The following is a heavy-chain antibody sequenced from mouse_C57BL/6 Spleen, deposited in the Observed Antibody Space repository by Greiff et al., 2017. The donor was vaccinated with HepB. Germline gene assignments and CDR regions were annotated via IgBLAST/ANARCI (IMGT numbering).Heavy chain of an antibody. J-gene: IGHJ4*01. CDR1: GFTFSDYY. CDR3: ARRYYGNYMDY. V-gene: IGHV5-12*01. Sequence: EVQLVESGGGLVQPGGSLKLSCAASGFTFSDYYMYWVRQTPEKRLEWVAYLSNGGGSNYYPDTVKGRFTISRDNAKNTRYLQMSRLKSEDTAMYYCARRYYGNYMDYWGQGTSVTVSS. D-gene: IGHD2-1*01. CDR2: LSNGGGSN.